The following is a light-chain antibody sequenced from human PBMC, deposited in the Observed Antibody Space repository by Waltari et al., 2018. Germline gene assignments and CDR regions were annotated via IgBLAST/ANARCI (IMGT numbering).Light chain of an antibody. V-gene: IGLV1-44*01. CDR3: AAWDYKLNGVL. Sequence: QSAMTQPPSASGTPGQTVTISCFGGSSNVGNNPLNWYQQLPGTAPKVLIYSNHRRRSGFPDRFSGSKSGTTAALAIRGLQSEDEADYYCAAWDYKLNGVLYGGGTKLTVL. CDR2: SNH. CDR1: SSNVGNNP. J-gene: IGLJ3*02.